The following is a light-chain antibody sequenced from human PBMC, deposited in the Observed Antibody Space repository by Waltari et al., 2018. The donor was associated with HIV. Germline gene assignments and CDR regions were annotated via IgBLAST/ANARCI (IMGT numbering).Light chain of an antibody. CDR2: EFS. V-gene: IGLV2-8*01. CDR1: SSDVGGYNY. Sequence: QSALTQPPPASGSPGQSVTISCTGTSSDVGGYNYVSWYQQHPGKAPKLMIYEFSKRPSGVPDRFSGSRSGNTASLTVSGLQAEDEADYYCSSYAGSNNLEVFGTGTKVTVL. J-gene: IGLJ1*01. CDR3: SSYAGSNNLEV.